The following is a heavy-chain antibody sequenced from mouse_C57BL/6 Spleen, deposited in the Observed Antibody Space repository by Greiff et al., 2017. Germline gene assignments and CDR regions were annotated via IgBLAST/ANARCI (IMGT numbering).Heavy chain of an antibody. D-gene: IGHD1-1*01. CDR2: ISYDGSN. CDR3: ARADYDGSSYYFDY. V-gene: IGHV3-6*01. J-gene: IGHJ2*01. CDR1: GYSITSGYY. Sequence: DVQLQESGPGLVKPSQSLSLTCSVTGYSITSGYYWNWIRQFPGNKLEWMGYISYDGSNNYNPSLKNRISITRDTSKNQLFLKLNSVTTEDTATYYCARADYDGSSYYFDYWGQGTTLTVSS.